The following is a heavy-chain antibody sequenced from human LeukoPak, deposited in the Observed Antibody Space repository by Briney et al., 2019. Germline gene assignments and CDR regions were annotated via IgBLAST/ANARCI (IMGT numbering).Heavy chain of an antibody. J-gene: IGHJ3*02. Sequence: PGGSLRLSCAASGFTFSSYSMNWVRQAPGKGLEWVSYISSSSSTIYYADSVKGRFTISRDNAKNSLYLQMNSLRAEDTAVYYCARYLLAYCGGDCLSDAFDIWSQGTMVTVSS. CDR3: ARYLLAYCGGDCLSDAFDI. CDR1: GFTFSSYS. CDR2: ISSSSSTI. D-gene: IGHD2-21*01. V-gene: IGHV3-48*01.